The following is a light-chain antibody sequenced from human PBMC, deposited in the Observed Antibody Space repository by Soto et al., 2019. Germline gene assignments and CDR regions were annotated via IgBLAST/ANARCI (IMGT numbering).Light chain of an antibody. CDR2: GAS. V-gene: IGKV1-27*01. CDR3: QKNNSAPYT. Sequence: DIQMTQSPSSLSASVGDRVTITCRASQGISNNLAWHQQKTGKVPKLLIFGASTLQSGVPARFSGSGSGTDFTLTISSLQPEDVATYYCQKNNSAPYTFGQGTKLEIK. J-gene: IGKJ2*01. CDR1: QGISNN.